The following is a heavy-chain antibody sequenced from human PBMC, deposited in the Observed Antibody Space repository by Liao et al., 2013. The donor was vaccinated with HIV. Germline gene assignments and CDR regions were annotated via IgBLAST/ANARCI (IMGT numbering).Heavy chain of an antibody. CDR2: IYYSGST. Sequence: QLQLQESGPGLVKPSETLSLTCTVSGGSINSTNYFLGWIRQPPGKGLEWIGSIYYSGSTYYSPSLKSRVTISVDTTKNQFSLRLSSVTAADTAVYYCARGAPDLRFLAWLEYYYYMDVWGKGTSVTVSS. CDR3: ARGAPDLRFLAWLEYYYYMDV. J-gene: IGHJ6*03. D-gene: IGHD3-3*01. V-gene: IGHV4-39*07. CDR1: GGSINSTNYF.